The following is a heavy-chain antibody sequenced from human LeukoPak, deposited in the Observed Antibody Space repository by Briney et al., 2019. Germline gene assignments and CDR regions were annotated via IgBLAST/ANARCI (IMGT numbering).Heavy chain of an antibody. CDR2: IYYSGST. Sequence: SETLSLTCTVSGGSISSYYWSWIRQPPGKGLEWIGYIYYSGSTNYNPSLKSRVTISVDTSKNQFSLKLSSVTAADTAVYYCARGGDSSGYYYHVFDYWGQGTLVTVSS. D-gene: IGHD3-22*01. J-gene: IGHJ4*02. CDR1: GGSISSYY. CDR3: ARGGDSSGYYYHVFDY. V-gene: IGHV4-59*01.